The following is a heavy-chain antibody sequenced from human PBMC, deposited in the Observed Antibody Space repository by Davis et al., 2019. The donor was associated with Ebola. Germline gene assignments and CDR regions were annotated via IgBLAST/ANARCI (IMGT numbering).Heavy chain of an antibody. V-gene: IGHV1-3*01. J-gene: IGHJ5*01. Sequence: AASVKVSCKASGYTFTSYAMHWVRQAPGQRLEWMGWINAGNGNTKYSQKFQGRVTITRDTFATTAYMELSSLSSEDTAVYYCAREMIGGAGRFDSWGLGTLVTVSS. CDR1: GYTFTSYA. CDR2: INAGNGNT. D-gene: IGHD3-22*01. CDR3: AREMIGGAGRFDS.